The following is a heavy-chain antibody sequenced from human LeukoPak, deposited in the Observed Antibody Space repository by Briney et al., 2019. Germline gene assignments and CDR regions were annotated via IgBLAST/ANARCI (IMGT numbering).Heavy chain of an antibody. CDR3: ARDSPIWDSSGWYDPWFDP. CDR1: GYTFTSYY. D-gene: IGHD6-19*01. J-gene: IGHJ5*02. V-gene: IGHV1-46*01. Sequence: ASVTVSCKASGYTFTSYYMHWVRQAPGQGLEWMGIINPSGGSTSYAQKFQGRVTMTRDTSTSTVYMELSSLRSEDTAVYYCARDSPIWDSSGWYDPWFDPWGQGTLVAVSS. CDR2: INPSGGST.